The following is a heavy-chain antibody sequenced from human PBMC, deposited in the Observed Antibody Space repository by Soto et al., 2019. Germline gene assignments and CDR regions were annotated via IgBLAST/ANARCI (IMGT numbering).Heavy chain of an antibody. V-gene: IGHV3-30*18. CDR3: AKGRVVVLDY. Sequence: QVQLVESGGRVVQPGRSLRLSCAASGFTFSSYGMHWVRQAPGKGLEWVAVISYDGSNKYYADSVKGRFTISRDNSKNTLYLQMNSLRAEDTAVYYCAKGRVVVLDYWGQGTLVTVSS. D-gene: IGHD3-22*01. CDR2: ISYDGSNK. CDR1: GFTFSSYG. J-gene: IGHJ4*02.